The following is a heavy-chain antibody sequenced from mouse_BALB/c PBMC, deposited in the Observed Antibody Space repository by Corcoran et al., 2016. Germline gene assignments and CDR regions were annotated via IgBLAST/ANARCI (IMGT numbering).Heavy chain of an antibody. V-gene: IGHV1-85*01. CDR1: GYTFSRYE. CDR2: IFPGDGST. D-gene: IGHD3-3*01. Sequence: QVPLQQSGAELVKPGGSVKLSCKASGYTFSRYEINWVRPRPGQGLEWIGWIFPGDGSTKYNEKFKGKATLTTDKSSSTAYMQLSRLTSEDSAVYFCARGGTGFAYWGQGSLVTVSA. CDR3: ARGGTGFAY. J-gene: IGHJ3*01.